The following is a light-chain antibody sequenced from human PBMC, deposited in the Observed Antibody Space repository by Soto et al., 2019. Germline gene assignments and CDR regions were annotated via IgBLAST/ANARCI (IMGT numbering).Light chain of an antibody. CDR2: EAS. J-gene: IGKJ1*01. CDR3: QQYGSSPRT. Sequence: FVLTHSAATLSLSPGEIATLSFRASHSVTNYLTWYQQKPCQAPRLLIYEASNRATGIPARFSGSGSGADFTLTISRLEPEDFAVYYCQQYGSSPRTFGQGTKVDIK. CDR1: HSVTNY. V-gene: IGKV3-20*01.